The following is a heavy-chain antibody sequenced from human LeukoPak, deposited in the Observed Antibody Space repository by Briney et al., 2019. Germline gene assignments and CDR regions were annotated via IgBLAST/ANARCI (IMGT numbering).Heavy chain of an antibody. Sequence: SETLSLTCDVYGGSFSGYDWHWIRQPPGKGLEWIGEINHSGSTNYDPSLKSRVTMSVDTSKNQFSLKLSSVTAADTAVYYCARGVSDGSYFAYWGQGTLVTVSS. CDR1: GGSFSGYD. CDR3: ARGVSDGSYFAY. V-gene: IGHV4-34*01. CDR2: INHSGST. D-gene: IGHD3-10*01. J-gene: IGHJ4*02.